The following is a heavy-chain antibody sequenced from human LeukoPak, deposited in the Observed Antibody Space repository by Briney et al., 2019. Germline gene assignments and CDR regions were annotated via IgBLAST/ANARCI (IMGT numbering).Heavy chain of an antibody. CDR1: GFTFSSYS. CDR3: ASHRSSSGWELKY. Sequence: PGGSLRLSCAASGFTFSSYSMNWVRQAPGKGLEWVSSISSSSSYIYYADSVKGRFTISRDNSKNSLYLQMNSLRAEDTAVYYCASHRSSSGWELKYWGQGTLVTVSS. J-gene: IGHJ4*02. D-gene: IGHD6-19*01. CDR2: ISSSSSYI. V-gene: IGHV3-21*01.